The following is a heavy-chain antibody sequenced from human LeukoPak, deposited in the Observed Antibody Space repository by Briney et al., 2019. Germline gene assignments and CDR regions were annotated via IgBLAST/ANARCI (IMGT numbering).Heavy chain of an antibody. J-gene: IGHJ5*02. D-gene: IGHD6-13*01. CDR1: GYTFTSYD. CDR2: MNPNSGNT. V-gene: IGHV1-8*01. Sequence: ASVKVSCKASGYTFTSYDINWVRQATGQGLEWMGWMNPNSGNTGYAQKFQGRVTMTRNTSISTAYMELSSLRSEDTAVYYCARGSRGSSSLWNWFDPWGEGTQVTVSS. CDR3: ARGSRGSSSLWNWFDP.